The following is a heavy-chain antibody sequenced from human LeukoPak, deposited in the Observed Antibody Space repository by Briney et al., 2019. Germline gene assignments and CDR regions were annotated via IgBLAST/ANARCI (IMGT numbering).Heavy chain of an antibody. J-gene: IGHJ4*02. CDR2: ISALNGNT. V-gene: IGHV1-18*01. D-gene: IGHD3-10*01. Sequence: ASVKVSCKAAGYIFTSYGFAWVRQAPGQGLEWMGWISALNGNTNYAQKFQGRVTMTTDTSTSTAYMELRSLTSDDTAMYYCARDPKGVTPLDYWGQGTLVPVSS. CDR1: GYIFTSYG. CDR3: ARDPKGVTPLDY.